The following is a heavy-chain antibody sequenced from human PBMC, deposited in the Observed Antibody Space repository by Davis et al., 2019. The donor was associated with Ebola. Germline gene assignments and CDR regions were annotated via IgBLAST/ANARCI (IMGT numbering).Heavy chain of an antibody. D-gene: IGHD1-26*01. CDR1: GASISSRGYY. Sequence: SETLSLTCTVSGASISSRGYYWGWIRQPPGKGLEWVGSFSYGDNTHYYNPSLRSRVTISVDTSRNQFSLKLSSATAADTAVYYCARPWYSGTYYDAYDIWGQGTMVAVSS. CDR3: ARPWYSGTYYDAYDI. CDR2: FSYGDNT. V-gene: IGHV4-39*01. J-gene: IGHJ3*02.